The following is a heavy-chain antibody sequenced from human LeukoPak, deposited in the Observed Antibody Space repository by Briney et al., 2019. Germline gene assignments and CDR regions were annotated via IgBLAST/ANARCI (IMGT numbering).Heavy chain of an antibody. D-gene: IGHD5-18*01. CDR2: IYTGGTT. J-gene: IGHJ4*02. Sequence: GRSLRLSCPASGFTISSNYMSSVRQAPGKGLEWVSVIYTGGTTQYTDSVKGRFTTSRDNSENTLYLQMNSLRAEDTAVYYCARGVSGYSYGSRFDYWGQGTLVTVSS. CDR3: ARGVSGYSYGSRFDY. CDR1: GFTISSNY. V-gene: IGHV3-53*01.